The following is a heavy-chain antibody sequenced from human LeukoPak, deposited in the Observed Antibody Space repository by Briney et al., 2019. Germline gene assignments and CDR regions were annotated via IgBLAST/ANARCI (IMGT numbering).Heavy chain of an antibody. D-gene: IGHD3-9*01. V-gene: IGHV1-2*05. CDR3: ARAHLRYFDWLLS. CDR1: VYTFTGYY. Sequence: ASVKVSCKASVYTFTGYYMHWVRQAPGQGLEWMGRINPNSGGTNYAQKFQGRVTMTRDTSISTAYMELSGLRSDDTDVYYCARAHLRYFDWLLSWGQGTLVTVSS. J-gene: IGHJ5*02. CDR2: INPNSGGT.